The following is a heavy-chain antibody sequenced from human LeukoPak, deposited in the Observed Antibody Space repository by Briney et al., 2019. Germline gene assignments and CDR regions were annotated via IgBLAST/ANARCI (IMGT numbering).Heavy chain of an antibody. D-gene: IGHD6-6*01. CDR1: GGTFSSYA. CDR3: ARSEYSSSSGGAFDI. Sequence: ASVKVSCKASGGTFSSYAISWVRQAPGQGLEWMGGIIPIFGTANYAQKFQGRVTITTDESTSTAYMELSSLRSEDTAVYYCARSEYSSSSGGAFDIWGQGTMVTVSS. CDR2: IIPIFGTA. V-gene: IGHV1-69*05. J-gene: IGHJ3*02.